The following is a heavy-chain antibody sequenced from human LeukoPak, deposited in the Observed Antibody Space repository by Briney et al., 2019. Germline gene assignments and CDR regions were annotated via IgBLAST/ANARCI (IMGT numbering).Heavy chain of an antibody. CDR3: ARATTKLLWFGESHGFGP. D-gene: IGHD3-10*01. J-gene: IGHJ5*02. CDR2: INHSGST. CDR1: GGSFSGYY. Sequence: PSETLSLTCAVYGGSFSGYYWSWIRQPPGKGLEWIGEINHSGSTNYNPSLKSRVTISVDTSKNQFSLKLSSVTAADTAVYYCARATTKLLWFGESHGFGPWGQGTLVPVSS. V-gene: IGHV4-34*01.